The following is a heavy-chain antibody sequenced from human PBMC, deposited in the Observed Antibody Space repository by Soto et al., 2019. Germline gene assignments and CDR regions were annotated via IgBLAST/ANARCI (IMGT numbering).Heavy chain of an antibody. CDR1: GFTFSDYY. J-gene: IGHJ2*01. D-gene: IGHD4-17*01. V-gene: IGHV3-11*01. Sequence: QVQLVESGGGLVKPGGSLRLSCAASGFTFSDYYMSWIRQAPGKGLAWVSYISSSGSTIYYADSVKGRFTISRDKAKNSLYLQMNSLRAEDTAVYYCARDENYGDSWYFDLWGRGTLVTVSS. CDR3: ARDENYGDSWYFDL. CDR2: ISSSGSTI.